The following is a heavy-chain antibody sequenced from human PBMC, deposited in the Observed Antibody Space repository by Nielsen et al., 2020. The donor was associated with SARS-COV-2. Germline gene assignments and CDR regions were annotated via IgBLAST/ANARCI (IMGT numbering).Heavy chain of an antibody. CDR3: ARDHGVNWGFVQKY. V-gene: IGHV3-7*01. D-gene: IGHD7-27*01. CDR2: IKQDGSEK. J-gene: IGHJ4*02. Sequence: GGSLRLSCAASGFTFSSYWMSWVRQAPGKGLEWVANIKQDGSEKYYVDSVKGRFTISRDNAKNSLYLQMNSLRAEDTAVYYCARDHGVNWGFVQKYWGQGTLVTVSS. CDR1: GFTFSSYW.